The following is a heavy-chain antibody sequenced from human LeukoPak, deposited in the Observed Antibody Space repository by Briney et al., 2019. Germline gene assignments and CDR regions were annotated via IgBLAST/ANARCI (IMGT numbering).Heavy chain of an antibody. CDR2: IYYSGST. CDR1: GGSISSSSYY. D-gene: IGHD3-10*01. CDR3: ARHVSPYYYGSGSEGDNWFDP. V-gene: IGHV4-39*01. Sequence: SETLSLTCTVSGGSISSSSYYWGCIRQPPGKGLEWIGSIYYSGSTYYNPSLKSRVTISVDTSKNQFSLKLSSVTAADTAVYYCARHVSPYYYGSGSEGDNWFDPWGQGTLVTVSS. J-gene: IGHJ5*02.